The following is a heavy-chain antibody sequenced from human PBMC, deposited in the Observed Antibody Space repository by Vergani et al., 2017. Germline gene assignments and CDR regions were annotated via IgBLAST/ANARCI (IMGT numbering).Heavy chain of an antibody. V-gene: IGHV4-39*07. J-gene: IGHJ4*02. CDR1: GGSISSSSYY. D-gene: IGHD3-22*01. CDR3: ARDLFDSSGYCYVLGYFDY. Sequence: QLQLQESGPGLVKPSETLSLTCTVSGGSISSSSYYWGWIRQPPGKGLEWIGSIYYSGSTYYNPSLKSRVTISVDTSKNQFSLKLSSVTAADTAVYYCARDLFDSSGYCYVLGYFDYWGQGTLVTVYS. CDR2: IYYSGST.